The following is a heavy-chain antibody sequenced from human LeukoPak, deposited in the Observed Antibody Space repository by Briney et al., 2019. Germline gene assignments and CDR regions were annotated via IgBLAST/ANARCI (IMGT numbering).Heavy chain of an antibody. CDR3: ARVTEAPYYFDY. V-gene: IGHV4-34*01. CDR1: GGSFSGYY. J-gene: IGHJ4*02. Sequence: PSETLSLTCAVYGGSFSGYYWSWIRQPPGKGLEWIGEINHSGSTNYNPSLKSRVTISVDTSKNQFSLKLSSVTAADTAVYYCARVTEAPYYFDYWGQGTLVTVSS. CDR2: INHSGST.